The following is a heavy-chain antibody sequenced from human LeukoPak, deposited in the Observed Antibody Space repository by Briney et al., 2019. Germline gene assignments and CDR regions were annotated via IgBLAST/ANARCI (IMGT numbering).Heavy chain of an antibody. J-gene: IGHJ4*02. D-gene: IGHD1-26*01. Sequence: GGSLRLSCTASGFTFSSYTMTWVRQAPGKGLEWVSTISGGGGSTYYADSVKGRFTISRDNSKNTLYLQVNSLRAEDTAVYYCAKGGKWDVTPFDYWGQGTLVTVSS. CDR3: AKGGKWDVTPFDY. CDR2: ISGGGGST. CDR1: GFTFSSYT. V-gene: IGHV3-23*01.